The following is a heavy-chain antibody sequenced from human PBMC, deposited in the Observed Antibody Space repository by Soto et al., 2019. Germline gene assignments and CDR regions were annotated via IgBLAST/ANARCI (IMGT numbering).Heavy chain of an antibody. J-gene: IGHJ5*02. D-gene: IGHD6-6*01. CDR1: GFTFSSYA. CDR2: ISGSGGST. Sequence: GGSLRLSCAASGFTFSSYAMSWVRQAPGKGLEWVSAISGSGGSTYYADSVQGRFTISRANSKNTLYLQMNSLRAEDTAVYYCAKGQYSSSSGWFDPWGQGTLVTVSS. V-gene: IGHV3-23*01. CDR3: AKGQYSSSSGWFDP.